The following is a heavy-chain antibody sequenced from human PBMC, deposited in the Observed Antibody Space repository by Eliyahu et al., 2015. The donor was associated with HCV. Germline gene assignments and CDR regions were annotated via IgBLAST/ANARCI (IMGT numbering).Heavy chain of an antibody. CDR3: ARAELYYYYGMDV. CDR2: IYSGGST. Sequence: EVQLVESGGGLIQPGGSLRLSCAASGFTVSSNYMSWVRQAPGKGLEWVSVIYSGGSTYYADSVKGRFTISRDNSKNTLYLQMNSLRAEDTAVYYCARAELYYYYGMDVWGQGTTVTVSS. J-gene: IGHJ6*02. CDR1: GFTVSSNY. V-gene: IGHV3-53*01. D-gene: IGHD1-26*01.